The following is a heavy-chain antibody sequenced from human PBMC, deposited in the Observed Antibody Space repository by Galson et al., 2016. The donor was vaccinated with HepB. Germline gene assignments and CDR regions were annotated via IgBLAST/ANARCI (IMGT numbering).Heavy chain of an antibody. V-gene: IGHV3-33*01. Sequence: SLRLSCAASGFTFSGYGMHWVRQAPGKGLEWVALIWYDGSNKYYADSVKGRFTISRDNSKNTVYLQMNSLRAEDAAVYHCAREHRWLGTDDIYVIAVWGQGTTVTLSS. CDR1: GFTFSGYG. CDR3: AREHRWLGTDDIYVIAV. D-gene: IGHD3-22*01. CDR2: IWYDGSNK. J-gene: IGHJ6*02.